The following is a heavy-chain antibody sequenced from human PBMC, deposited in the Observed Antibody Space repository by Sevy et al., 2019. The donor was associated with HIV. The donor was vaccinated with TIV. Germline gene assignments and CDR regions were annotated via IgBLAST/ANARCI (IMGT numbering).Heavy chain of an antibody. V-gene: IGHV3-23*01. CDR2: TGGRGGAT. CDR1: GFPFSSYA. CDR3: AKDVVAVVGDAFDV. D-gene: IGHD2-15*01. Sequence: GGSLRLSCAASGFPFSSYAMNWVRQGPGKGLEWVAATGGRGGATYYADSVKGRVTISRDNSKNTRYLQMDSLRAEDTAVYYCAKDVVAVVGDAFDVWGQGTMVTVSS. J-gene: IGHJ3*01.